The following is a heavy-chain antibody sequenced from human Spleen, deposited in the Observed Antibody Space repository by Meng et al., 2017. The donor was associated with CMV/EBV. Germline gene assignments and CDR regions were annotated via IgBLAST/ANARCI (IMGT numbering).Heavy chain of an antibody. CDR2: IKQDDSER. CDR1: GFTFNNAW. J-gene: IGHJ5*02. CDR3: AREGRDLDL. D-gene: IGHD2-15*01. V-gene: IGHV3-7*01. Sequence: GESLKISCAASGFTFNNAWMSWVRQAPGKGLEWLANIKQDDSERYYVDSVKGRFTISRDNAKKFLYLQMNFLGAEDTAVYFCAREGRDLDLWGLGTLVTVSS.